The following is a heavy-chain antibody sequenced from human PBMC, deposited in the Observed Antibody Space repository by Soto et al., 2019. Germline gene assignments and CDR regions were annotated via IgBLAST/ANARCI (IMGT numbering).Heavy chain of an antibody. D-gene: IGHD5-12*01. CDR1: GGTFSSYA. J-gene: IGHJ4*02. CDR2: IIPIFGTT. V-gene: IGHV1-69*13. Sequence: ASVKVSCKASGGTFSSYAISWVRQAPGQGLEWMGGIIPIFGTTNYAQKFQDRVTITADESTNTAYVELRSLRSEDTAVYYCARDRSKVATIRFEFDYWGQGTLVTVSS. CDR3: ARDRSKVATIRFEFDY.